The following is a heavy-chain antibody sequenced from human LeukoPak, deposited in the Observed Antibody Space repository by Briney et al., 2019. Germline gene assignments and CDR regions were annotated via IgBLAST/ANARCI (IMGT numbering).Heavy chain of an antibody. V-gene: IGHV4-38-2*01. Sequence: SETLSLTCAVSGYSISSGYYWGWIRQPPGKGLEWIGSIYHSGSTYYNPSLKSRVTISVDTSKNQFSLKLNSVTAADTSLYYCARHVVPAAQSSYMDVWGKGTTVIVSS. CDR3: ARHVVPAAQSSYMDV. J-gene: IGHJ6*03. CDR1: GYSISSGYY. D-gene: IGHD2-2*01. CDR2: IYHSGST.